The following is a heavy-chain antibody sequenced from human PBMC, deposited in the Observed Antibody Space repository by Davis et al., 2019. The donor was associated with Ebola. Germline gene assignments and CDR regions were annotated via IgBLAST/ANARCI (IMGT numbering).Heavy chain of an antibody. Sequence: AASVKVSCKASGYTFTSYGISWVRQAPGQGLEWMGWISAYNGNTNYAQKLQGRVTITADESTSTAYMELSSLRSEDTAVYYCARDRRTKGSGYYYYYYGMDVWGKGTTVTVSS. J-gene: IGHJ6*04. D-gene: IGHD3-22*01. CDR1: GYTFTSYG. V-gene: IGHV1-18*01. CDR2: ISAYNGNT. CDR3: ARDRRTKGSGYYYYYYGMDV.